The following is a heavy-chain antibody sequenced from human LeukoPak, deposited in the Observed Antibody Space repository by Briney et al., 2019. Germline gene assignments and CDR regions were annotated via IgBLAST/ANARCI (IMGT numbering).Heavy chain of an antibody. CDR3: ETSFGPVIAAARTGAD. J-gene: IGHJ1*01. CDR2: ISGSGCST. D-gene: IGHD6-13*01. CDR1: GFTFRSYA. V-gene: IGHV3-23*01. Sequence: PGGSLRLSCAASGFTFRSYAMNWVRQAPGKGLEWVSVISGSGCSTYYADSVKGRFTISRDNSKNTLYLQMNSLRAEDTVVYYCETSFGPVIAAARTGADWGQGTLLTVSS.